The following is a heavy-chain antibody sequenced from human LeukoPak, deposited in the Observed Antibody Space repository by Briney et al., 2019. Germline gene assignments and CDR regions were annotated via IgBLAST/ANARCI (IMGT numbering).Heavy chain of an antibody. CDR2: INPNSGGT. CDR1: GYTFTGYY. CDR3: ARADGDYNYYYGMDV. Sequence: ASVKVSCKASGYTFTGYYMHWVRQAPGQGLEWMGWINPNSGGTNYAQKFQGRVTMTRDTSISTAYMELSRLRSDDTAVYYCARADGDYNYYYGMDVWGQGTTVTVSS. V-gene: IGHV1-2*02. D-gene: IGHD4-17*01. J-gene: IGHJ6*02.